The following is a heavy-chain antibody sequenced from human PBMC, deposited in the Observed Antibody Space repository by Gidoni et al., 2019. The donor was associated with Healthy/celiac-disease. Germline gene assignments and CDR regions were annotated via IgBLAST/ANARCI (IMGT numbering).Heavy chain of an antibody. Sequence: EVQLVESGGGLVKPGGSLRLSCAASGFTFSNAWMSWVRQAPGKGLEWVGRIKSKTDGGTTDYAAPVKGRFTISRDDSKNTLYLQMNSLKTEDTAVYYCTTVTVVTPRWFDPWGQGTLVTVSS. CDR1: GFTFSNAW. J-gene: IGHJ5*02. CDR3: TTVTVVTPRWFDP. D-gene: IGHD2-21*02. V-gene: IGHV3-15*01. CDR2: IKSKTDGGTT.